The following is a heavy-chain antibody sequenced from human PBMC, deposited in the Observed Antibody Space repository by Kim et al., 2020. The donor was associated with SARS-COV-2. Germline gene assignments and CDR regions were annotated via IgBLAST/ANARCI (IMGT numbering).Heavy chain of an antibody. CDR3: ARDSRSFWSGYYSPRAQFDT. J-gene: IGHJ5*02. CDR2: INPNSGGT. CDR1: GYTFTGYY. D-gene: IGHD3-3*01. Sequence: ASVKVSCKASGYTFTGYYMHWVRQAPGQGLEWMGRINPNSGGTNYAQKFQGRVTMTRDTSISTAYMELSRLRSDDTAVYYCARDSRSFWSGYYSPRAQFDTWGQGTLVTVSS. V-gene: IGHV1-2*06.